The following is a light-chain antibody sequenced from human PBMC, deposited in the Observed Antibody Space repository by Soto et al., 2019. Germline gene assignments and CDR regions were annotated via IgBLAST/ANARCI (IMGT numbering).Light chain of an antibody. CDR2: AAS. CDR3: QQYYNFPRT. Sequence: VIWMTQSPSLLSASTGDRVTISCRMSQGISIYLAWYQQKPGKAPKLLIYAASTLQSGVPSRFSGSGSGTDFTLTISCLQSEDFATYYCQQYYNFPRTFGQGTKVDIK. V-gene: IGKV1D-8*01. CDR1: QGISIY. J-gene: IGKJ1*01.